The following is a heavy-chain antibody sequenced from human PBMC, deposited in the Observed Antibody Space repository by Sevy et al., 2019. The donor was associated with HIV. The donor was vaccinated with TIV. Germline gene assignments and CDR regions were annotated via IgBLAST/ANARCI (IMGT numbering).Heavy chain of an antibody. J-gene: IGHJ3*02. CDR1: GFTFSSYW. Sequence: GGSLRLSCAASGFTFSSYWMHWVRQAPGKGLVRVSRINSDGSSTSYADSVKGRFTISRDNAKNTLYLQMNSLRAEDTAVYYCAVGDPGGAFDIWGQGTMVTVSS. CDR3: AVGDPGGAFDI. V-gene: IGHV3-74*01. D-gene: IGHD4-17*01. CDR2: INSDGSST.